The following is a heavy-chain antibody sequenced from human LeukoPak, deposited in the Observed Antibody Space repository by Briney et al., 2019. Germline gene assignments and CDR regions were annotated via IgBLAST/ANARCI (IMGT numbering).Heavy chain of an antibody. D-gene: IGHD2-8*01. CDR1: GGTFSSYA. CDR3: ASSMVYAMRPTDNRFDP. Sequence: SVKGSCKASGGTFSSYAIIRVRHAPGQGLEWMGRIIPIFGTANYAQKFQGRVTITAGKSTSTAYMELSGLRSEDTAVYYCASSMVYAMRPTDNRFDPWGQGTLVTVSS. V-gene: IGHV1-69*06. J-gene: IGHJ5*02. CDR2: IIPIFGTA.